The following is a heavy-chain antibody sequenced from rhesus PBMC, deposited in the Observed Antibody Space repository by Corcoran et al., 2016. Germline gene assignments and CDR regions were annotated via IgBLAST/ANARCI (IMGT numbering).Heavy chain of an antibody. CDR2: INPDHGNT. J-gene: IGHJ4*01. CDR3: ATGPYSSWCDY. Sequence: QVQLVQSGAEVKKPGSSVKVSCKASGYTFTDYYMQWVRQAPGQGLEWIGWINPDHGNTQYAQNFQGRVTMTRVTATSTAYMELGSLRSADTAVYYCATGPYSSWCDYWGQGVLVTVSS. CDR1: GYTFTDYY. V-gene: IGHV1S2*01. D-gene: IGHD6-13*01.